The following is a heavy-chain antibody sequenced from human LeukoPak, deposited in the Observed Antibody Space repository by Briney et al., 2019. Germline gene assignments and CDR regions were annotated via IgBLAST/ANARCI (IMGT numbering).Heavy chain of an antibody. D-gene: IGHD3-22*01. Sequence: GGSLRPSCAASGFTFSSYAMSWVRQAPGKGLEWVSAISGSGGSTYYADSVKGRFTISRDNSKNTLYLQMNSLRAEDTAVYYCAKRSPYDSSGYYFDYWGQGTLVTVSS. V-gene: IGHV3-23*01. CDR2: ISGSGGST. J-gene: IGHJ4*02. CDR1: GFTFSSYA. CDR3: AKRSPYDSSGYYFDY.